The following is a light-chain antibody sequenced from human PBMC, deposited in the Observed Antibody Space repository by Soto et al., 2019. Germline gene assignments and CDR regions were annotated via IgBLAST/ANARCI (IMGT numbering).Light chain of an antibody. Sequence: DSQMTQSPSTLSASVGDRVTITCRASQSISSWLAWYQQKPGKAPKLLIYKACSLESGVPSRFSGSGSGTEFTLTISSLQPDDFATYYCQQYNSYPVTFGQGTKVEIK. CDR2: KAC. J-gene: IGKJ1*01. V-gene: IGKV1-5*03. CDR1: QSISSW. CDR3: QQYNSYPVT.